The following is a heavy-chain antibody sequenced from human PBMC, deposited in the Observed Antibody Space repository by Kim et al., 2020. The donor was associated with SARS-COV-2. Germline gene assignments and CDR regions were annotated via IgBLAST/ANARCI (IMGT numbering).Heavy chain of an antibody. V-gene: IGHV1-69*02. D-gene: IGHD3-16*01. J-gene: IGHJ4*02. CDR3: ARAVPDMITFGGVIDY. Sequence: KFQGRVTISADKSTGTAYMELSSLRSEDTAVYYCARAVPDMITFGGVIDYWGQGTLVTVSS.